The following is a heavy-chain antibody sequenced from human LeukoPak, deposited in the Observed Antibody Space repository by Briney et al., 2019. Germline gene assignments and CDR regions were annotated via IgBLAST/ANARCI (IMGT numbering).Heavy chain of an antibody. J-gene: IGHJ5*02. CDR3: ARDLPQFEDWFDP. Sequence: SQTLSLTCAISGDSVSSNSAAWNWIRQSPSSGLEWLGRTYYRSKWYNDYAVSVKSRITINPDTSKNQFSLQLSSVTPEDTAVYYCARDLPQFEDWFDPWGQGTLVTVSS. V-gene: IGHV6-1*01. CDR2: TYYRSKWYN. CDR1: GDSVSSNSAA.